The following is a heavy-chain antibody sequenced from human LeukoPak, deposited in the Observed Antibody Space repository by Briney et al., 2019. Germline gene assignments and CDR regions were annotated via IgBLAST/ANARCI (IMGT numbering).Heavy chain of an antibody. Sequence: GGSLRLSCAASGFTVSSNYMSWVRQAPGKRLEWVAVISYDGSNKDYADSVKGRFTISRDNSKNTLYLQMKSLRAEDTAVYYCAKEEVGATDWYFDLWGRGTLVTVSS. CDR3: AKEEVGATDWYFDL. CDR2: ISYDGSNK. V-gene: IGHV3-30*18. D-gene: IGHD1-26*01. CDR1: GFTVSSNY. J-gene: IGHJ2*01.